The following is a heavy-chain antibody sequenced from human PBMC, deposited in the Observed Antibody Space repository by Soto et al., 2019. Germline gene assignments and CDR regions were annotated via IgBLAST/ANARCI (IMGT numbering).Heavy chain of an antibody. CDR1: GYTFTSYY. CDR3: ARDTEDTAMVHHFDY. CDR2: INPSGGST. Sequence: EASVKVSCKASGYTFTSYYMHWVRQAPGQGLEWMGIINPSGGSTSYAQKFQGRVTMTRDTSTSTVYMELSSLRSEDTAVYYCARDTEDTAMVHHFDYWGQGTLVTVSS. V-gene: IGHV1-46*01. D-gene: IGHD5-18*01. J-gene: IGHJ4*02.